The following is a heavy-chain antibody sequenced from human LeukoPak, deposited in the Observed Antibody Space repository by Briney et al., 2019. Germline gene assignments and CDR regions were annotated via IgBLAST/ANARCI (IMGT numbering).Heavy chain of an antibody. CDR3: ARDVKYCNGGSCYSPFDY. D-gene: IGHD2-15*01. V-gene: IGHV3-21*01. CDR2: ISSSSSFI. Sequence: GGSLRLSCASSGFTFSSYRMNWVRQAPGKGLEWVSSISSSSSFIYYADSVKGRFAISRNNANNSLFLQMNSLRAEDTAVYYCARDVKYCNGGSCYSPFDYWGQGTLVTVSS. CDR1: GFTFSSYR. J-gene: IGHJ4*02.